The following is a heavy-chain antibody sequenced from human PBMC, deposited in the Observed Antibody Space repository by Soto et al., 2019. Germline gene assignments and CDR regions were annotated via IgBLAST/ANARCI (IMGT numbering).Heavy chain of an antibody. CDR1: GGSMISYY. CDR3: ARGLSIRGVIITYSWFDP. D-gene: IGHD3-10*01. J-gene: IGHJ5*02. Sequence: PSETLSLTCTVSGGSMISYYWSWIRQPPGRGLEWIGFIYYSGSTYYNPSLKSRVTISIDTSKNQFSLKLSSVTAADTAVYYCARGLSIRGVIITYSWFDPWGQGILVTVSS. CDR2: IYYSGST. V-gene: IGHV4-59*01.